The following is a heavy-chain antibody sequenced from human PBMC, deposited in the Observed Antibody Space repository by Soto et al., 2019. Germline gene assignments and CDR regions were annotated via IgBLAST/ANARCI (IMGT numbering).Heavy chain of an antibody. CDR1: GFTFSTYA. Sequence: EVQLLESGGGLVQPGGSLRLSCAASGFTFSTYAMTWVRHAPGKGLEWVSALSGNSGTTYSADSVKGRFTISRDNSRNTLYLQMSSLRAEDTALYFCAKGSKFTIFSPNDYWGQGTLVTVSS. J-gene: IGHJ4*02. CDR2: LSGNSGTT. V-gene: IGHV3-23*01. D-gene: IGHD3-3*01. CDR3: AKGSKFTIFSPNDY.